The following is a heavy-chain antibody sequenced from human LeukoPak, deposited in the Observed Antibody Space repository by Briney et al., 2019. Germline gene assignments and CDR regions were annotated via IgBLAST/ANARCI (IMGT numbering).Heavy chain of an antibody. D-gene: IGHD3-3*01. J-gene: IGHJ4*02. CDR3: ARSGGTSGPELDY. CDR2: INPYSGGT. Sequence: ASVKVSCTASGYTFTVYYMHWVRQAPGQGLEWRGLINPYSGGTNYAQRFQDRVSMTRDTSISTAYMELSRVTSDDTAVYYCARSGGTSGPELDYWGQGTLVTVSS. V-gene: IGHV1-2*02. CDR1: GYTFTVYY.